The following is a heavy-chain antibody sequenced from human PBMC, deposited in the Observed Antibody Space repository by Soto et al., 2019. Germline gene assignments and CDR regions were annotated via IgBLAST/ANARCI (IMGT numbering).Heavy chain of an antibody. V-gene: IGHV1-18*01. CDR1: GYTFTSYG. D-gene: IGHD2-2*01. CDR3: ARYIIVVVPAANDRGDYGMDV. CDR2: ISAYNGNT. J-gene: IGHJ6*02. Sequence: AASVKVSCKASGYTFTSYGISWVRQAPGQGLEWMGWISAYNGNTNYAQKLQGRVTMTTDTSTSTAYMELRSLRSDDTAVYYCARYIIVVVPAANDRGDYGMDVWGQGTTVTVSS.